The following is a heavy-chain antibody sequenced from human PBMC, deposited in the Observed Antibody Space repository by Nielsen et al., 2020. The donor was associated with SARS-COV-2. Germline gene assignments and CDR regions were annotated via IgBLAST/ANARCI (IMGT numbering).Heavy chain of an antibody. Sequence: SVKVSCKASGGTFSSYAISWVRQAPGQGLEWMGGIIPIFGTANYAQKFQGRVTITADESTSTAYMELSSLRSEDTAVYYCATAPYSGSYHGIYAFDIWGQGTMVTVSS. CDR1: GGTFSSYA. V-gene: IGHV1-69*13. CDR3: ATAPYSGSYHGIYAFDI. CDR2: IIPIFGTA. J-gene: IGHJ3*02. D-gene: IGHD1-26*01.